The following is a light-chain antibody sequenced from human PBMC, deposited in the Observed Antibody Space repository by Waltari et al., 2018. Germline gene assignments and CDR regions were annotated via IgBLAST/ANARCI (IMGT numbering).Light chain of an antibody. J-gene: IGKJ2*01. CDR1: QSVSRSR. Sequence: FLTQAPDTLSLSPGERATLSCRASQSVSRSRLAWYQHKPGQAPRLLLYAASTRAHGIPDRCSGSGSGTDFSLSISRVEPEDFAVYYCQQYSSSVMYTFGQGTKLEIK. CDR2: AAS. CDR3: QQYSSSVMYT. V-gene: IGKV3-20*01.